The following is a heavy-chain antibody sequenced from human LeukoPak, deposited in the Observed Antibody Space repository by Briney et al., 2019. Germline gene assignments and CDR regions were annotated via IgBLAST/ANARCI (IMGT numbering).Heavy chain of an antibody. J-gene: IGHJ4*02. CDR3: AKKVITTASGGFDH. CDR2: IRYDGSNK. V-gene: IGHV3-30*02. D-gene: IGHD1-1*01. CDR1: GFTFSSYG. Sequence: PGGSLRLSCAASGFTFSSYGMHWVRQAPGKGLEWVAFIRYDGSNKYYADSVKGRFTISRDNSKNTLYLQMNSLRAEDTAVYYCAKKVITTASGGFDHWGQGTLVTVSS.